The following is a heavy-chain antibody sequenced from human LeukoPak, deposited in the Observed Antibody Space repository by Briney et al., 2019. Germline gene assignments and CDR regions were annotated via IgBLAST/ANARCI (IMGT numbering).Heavy chain of an antibody. CDR2: ISGSGGST. CDR3: AKVGYDILTGYYESDY. CDR1: GFTFSTYS. D-gene: IGHD3-9*01. J-gene: IGHJ4*02. V-gene: IGHV3-23*01. Sequence: PGGSLRLSCAASGFTFSTYSMNWVRQAPGKGLEWVSAISGSGGSTYYADSVKGRFTISRDNSKNTLYLQMNSLRAEDTAVYYCAKVGYDILTGYYESDYWGQGTLVTVSS.